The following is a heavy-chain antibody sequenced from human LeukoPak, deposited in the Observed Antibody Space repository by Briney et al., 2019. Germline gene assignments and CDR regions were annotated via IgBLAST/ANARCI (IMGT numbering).Heavy chain of an antibody. J-gene: IGHJ4*02. CDR3: ARDKYYDRYFDS. Sequence: PGGSLRLSCVASGFTFNSNWMSWVRQAQGKGLEWVANIKQDGSEKYYVDSVKGRFTISRDNAKNSLSLQMNSLRAEDTAVYYCARDKYYDRYFDSWGQGTLVTVSS. D-gene: IGHD3-22*01. CDR2: IKQDGSEK. CDR1: GFTFNSNW. V-gene: IGHV3-7*01.